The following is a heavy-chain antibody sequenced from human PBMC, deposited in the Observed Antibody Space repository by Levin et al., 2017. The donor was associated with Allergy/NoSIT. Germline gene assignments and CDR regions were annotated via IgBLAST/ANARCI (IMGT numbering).Heavy chain of an antibody. V-gene: IGHV4-61*01. CDR3: ARAGGVTLAFDF. CDR1: GGSVNSANYY. CDR2: MFYSGTT. D-gene: IGHD3-16*01. Sequence: PGGSLRLSCTVSGGSVNSANYYWSWIRQPPGKGLEWIGFMFYSGTTNYNPSLKSRVTISEDTSKNQFSLKLSSVTAADTAVYYCARAGGVTLAFDFWGQGTMVTVSS. J-gene: IGHJ3*01.